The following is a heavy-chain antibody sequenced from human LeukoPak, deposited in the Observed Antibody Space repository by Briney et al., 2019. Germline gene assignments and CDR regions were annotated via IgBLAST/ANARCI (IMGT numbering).Heavy chain of an antibody. V-gene: IGHV4-59*12. J-gene: IGHJ6*03. CDR1: GGSISSYY. CDR3: ARGGGSSGSHYYYYYMDV. Sequence: SETLSLTCTVSGGSISSYYWSWIRQPPGKGLEWIGYIYYSGSTYYNPSLRSRVTISVDTSKNQFSLKLSSVTAADTAVYYCARGGGSSGSHYYYYYMDVWGKGTTVTVSS. D-gene: IGHD6-19*01. CDR2: IYYSGST.